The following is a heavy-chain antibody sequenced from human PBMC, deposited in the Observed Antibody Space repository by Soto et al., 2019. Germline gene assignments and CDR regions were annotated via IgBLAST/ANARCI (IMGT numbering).Heavy chain of an antibody. CDR3: ARGSAEAGTAAIDH. V-gene: IGHV3-21*01. CDR1: GFTFSNYN. CDR2: ISSSSSYI. Sequence: PGGSLRLSCAASGFTFSNYNMNWVRQAPGKGLEWVSSISSSSSYIYYADSVKGRFTISRDNAKNSLYLQMNGLRAEDTAVYYCARGSAEAGTAAIDHWGQGTLVTVSS. J-gene: IGHJ4*02. D-gene: IGHD6-19*01.